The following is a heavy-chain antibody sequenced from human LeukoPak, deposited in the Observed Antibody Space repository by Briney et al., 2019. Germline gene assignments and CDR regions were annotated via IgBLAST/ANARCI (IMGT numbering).Heavy chain of an antibody. V-gene: IGHV4-59*01. CDR3: ARTSIIATPYYFDY. D-gene: IGHD1-26*01. J-gene: IGHJ4*02. CDR1: GGSISSYY. Sequence: SETLSLTCTVSGGSISSYYWSWIRQPPGKGLEWIGYIYYSGSTNCNPSLKSRVTISVDTSKNQFSLKLSSVTAADTAVYYCARTSIIATPYYFDYWGQGTLVTVSS. CDR2: IYYSGST.